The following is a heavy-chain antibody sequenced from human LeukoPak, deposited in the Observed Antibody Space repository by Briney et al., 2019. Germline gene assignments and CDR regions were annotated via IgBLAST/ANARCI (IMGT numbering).Heavy chain of an antibody. CDR2: ISSNGGST. Sequence: PGGSLRLSCSASGFTFSSYAMHWVRQAPGKGLEYVSPISSNGGSTYYADSVKGRFTISRDNSKNTLYLQMNSLRAEDTAVYYCVSFVVVVAAIAFDIWGQGTMVTVSS. D-gene: IGHD2-15*01. CDR3: VSFVVVVAAIAFDI. J-gene: IGHJ3*02. CDR1: GFTFSSYA. V-gene: IGHV3-64D*06.